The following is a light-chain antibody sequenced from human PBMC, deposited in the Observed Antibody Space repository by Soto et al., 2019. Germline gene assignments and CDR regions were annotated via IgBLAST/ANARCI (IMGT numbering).Light chain of an antibody. CDR1: SSDVGDYDY. V-gene: IGLV2-8*01. CDR2: EVS. CDR3: SSYAGSNDYV. Sequence: QSALTQPPSASGSPGQSVTISCTGTSSDVGDYDYVSWYQHHPGNAPKLMIYEVSKWPSGVPARFSGSKYGNTASLTVSGLQAEDEADYYCSSYAGSNDYVFGTGTKVTVL. J-gene: IGLJ1*01.